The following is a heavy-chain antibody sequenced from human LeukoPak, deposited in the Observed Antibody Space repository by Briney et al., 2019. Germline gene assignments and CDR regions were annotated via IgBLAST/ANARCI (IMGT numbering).Heavy chain of an antibody. V-gene: IGHV1-58*01. D-gene: IGHD4-17*01. Sequence: SVKASCKASGFTFTSSAVQWVRQARGHRLEWIGWIVVGSGNTNYAQQFQERVTITRYMSTSTAYMELSSLRSEDTAVYYCAATTVTSMLYYYYGMDVWGQGTTVTVSS. CDR1: GFTFTSSA. J-gene: IGHJ6*02. CDR2: IVVGSGNT. CDR3: AATTVTSMLYYYYGMDV.